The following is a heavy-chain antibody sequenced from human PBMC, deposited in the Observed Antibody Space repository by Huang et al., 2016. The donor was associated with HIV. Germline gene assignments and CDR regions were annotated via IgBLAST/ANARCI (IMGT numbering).Heavy chain of an antibody. D-gene: IGHD5-12*01. CDR1: GFIFANFG. V-gene: IGHV3-30*02. CDR3: ARAVDGFNSKGFYMDV. J-gene: IGHJ6*03. CDR2: MRADGSNE. Sequence: QVQLVESGGGVVQPGGSLRLSCGASGFIFANFGMHWVRQGPGKGLEWGALMRADGSNEDNGESGKGRFSITRDNFENIVYLQMNSLGDGDTAIYYCARAVDGFNSKGFYMDVWGKGTAVSVSS.